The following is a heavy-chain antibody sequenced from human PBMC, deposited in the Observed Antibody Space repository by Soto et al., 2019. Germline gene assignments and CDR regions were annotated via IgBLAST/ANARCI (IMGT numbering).Heavy chain of an antibody. CDR1: GFTFSDSY. Sequence: PGESLKISCAASGFTFSDSYISWIRQAPGKGLEWISYITFSGNTVYYADSLKGRFTISRDNAKNSLYLQMNRLRAEDTAVYYCARVSWREKYGMDVWGQGTTVTVYS. V-gene: IGHV3-11*01. CDR2: ITFSGNTV. J-gene: IGHJ6*02. CDR3: ARVSWREKYGMDV.